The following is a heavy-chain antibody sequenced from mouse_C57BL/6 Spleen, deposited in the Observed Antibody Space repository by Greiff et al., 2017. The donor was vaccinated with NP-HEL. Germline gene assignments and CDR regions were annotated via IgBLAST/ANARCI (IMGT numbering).Heavy chain of an antibody. V-gene: IGHV5-17*01. CDR1: GFTFSDYG. CDR3: ARLGYYGSSHWYFDV. D-gene: IGHD1-1*01. J-gene: IGHJ1*03. CDR2: ISSGSSTI. Sequence: EVQVVESGGGLVKPGGSLKLSCAASGFTFSDYGMHWVRQAPEKGLEWVAYISSGSSTIYYADTVKGRFPISRDNAKNTLFLQMTSLRSEDTAMYYCARLGYYGSSHWYFDVWGTGTTVTVSS.